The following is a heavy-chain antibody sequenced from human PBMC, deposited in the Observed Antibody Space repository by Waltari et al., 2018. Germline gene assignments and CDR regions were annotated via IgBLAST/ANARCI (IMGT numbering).Heavy chain of an antibody. D-gene: IGHD3-10*01. Sequence: DVVLVESGGGLVKPGGSLRLSCAASGFTFSLYTMIWVRQAPGKGPEGVASISSESTYIYYADSGRGRFTVSRDNAKNLVSLQMNTLGAEDSALYFCARKPDYIDYWGQGTLVTVSS. CDR2: ISSESTYI. V-gene: IGHV3-21*04. J-gene: IGHJ4*02. CDR3: ARKPDYIDY. CDR1: GFTFSLYT.